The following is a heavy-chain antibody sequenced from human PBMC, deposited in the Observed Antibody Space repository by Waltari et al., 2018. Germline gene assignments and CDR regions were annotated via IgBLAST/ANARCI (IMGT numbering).Heavy chain of an antibody. V-gene: IGHV1-24*01. CDR1: GYTLTELS. Sequence: QVQLVQSGAEVKKPGASVKVSCKVSGYTLTELSMHWVRQAPGKGLEWMGGLDPEDGETSYAQKFQGRGTMTEDTSTDTAYMELSSLRSEDTAVYYCATSLFGGRRGAFDIWGQGTMVTVSS. D-gene: IGHD3-10*02. CDR3: ATSLFGGRRGAFDI. CDR2: LDPEDGET. J-gene: IGHJ3*02.